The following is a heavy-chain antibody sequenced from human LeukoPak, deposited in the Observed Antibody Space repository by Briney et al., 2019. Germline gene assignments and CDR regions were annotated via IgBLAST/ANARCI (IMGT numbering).Heavy chain of an antibody. CDR2: ISSSGSTI. Sequence: GGSLRLSCAASGFTFSSYAMHWVRQAPGKGLEWVSYISSSGSTIYYADSVKGRFTISRDNAKNSLFLQMHSLRAEDTAVYYCARDFRGVTGTTLDYWGQGTLVIVSS. CDR3: ARDFRGVTGTTLDY. J-gene: IGHJ4*02. D-gene: IGHD1-20*01. V-gene: IGHV3-48*04. CDR1: GFTFSSYA.